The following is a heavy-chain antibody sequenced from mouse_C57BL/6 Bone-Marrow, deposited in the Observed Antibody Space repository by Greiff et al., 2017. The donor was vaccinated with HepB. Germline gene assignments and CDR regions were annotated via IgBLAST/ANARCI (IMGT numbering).Heavy chain of an antibody. V-gene: IGHV1-80*01. Sequence: QVQLQQSGAELVKPGASVKISCKASGYAFSSYWMNWVKQRPGKGLEWIGQIYPGDGDTNYNGKFKGKATLTADKSSSTAYMQLSSLTSEDSAGYFCARWGSSTYWYFDVWGTGTTVTVSS. CDR1: GYAFSSYW. J-gene: IGHJ1*03. CDR3: ARWGSSTYWYFDV. CDR2: IYPGDGDT. D-gene: IGHD1-1*01.